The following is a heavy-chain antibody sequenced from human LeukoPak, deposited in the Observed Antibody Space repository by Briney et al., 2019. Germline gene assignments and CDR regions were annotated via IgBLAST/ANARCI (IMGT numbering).Heavy chain of an antibody. D-gene: IGHD4-17*01. Sequence: SETLSLTCTVSGGSIIGSTYYWGWIRQPPGKGLEWIGSAFYSGDTYCKSSLKSRVTISVDTSKNQFSLKLSSVTAADTAVYYCGRLRGAMTTVTSNFDYWGQGTLVTVSS. CDR1: GGSIIGSTYY. J-gene: IGHJ4*02. V-gene: IGHV4-39*01. CDR2: AFYSGDT. CDR3: GRLRGAMTTVTSNFDY.